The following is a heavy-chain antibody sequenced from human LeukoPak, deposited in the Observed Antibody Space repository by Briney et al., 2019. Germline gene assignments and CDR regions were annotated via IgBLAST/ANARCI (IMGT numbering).Heavy chain of an antibody. CDR1: GFSFSSAG. J-gene: IGHJ4*02. Sequence: PGRSLRLSCAASGFSFSSAGMHWVRQAPGKGLEWVAVISYDGSYKYNEDSVEGRYTISRDNFKNTLYLQMNSLRAEDTAVYYCAKNYFDCTGHHTFDYWGQGTLVTVSS. V-gene: IGHV3-30*18. D-gene: IGHD2-8*02. CDR3: AKNYFDCTGHHTFDY. CDR2: ISYDGSYK.